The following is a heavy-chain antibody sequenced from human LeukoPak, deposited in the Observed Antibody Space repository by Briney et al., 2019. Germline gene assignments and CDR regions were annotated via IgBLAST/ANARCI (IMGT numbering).Heavy chain of an antibody. V-gene: IGHV1-3*01. CDR2: INAGNGNT. CDR1: GYTFTSYA. D-gene: IGHD3-3*01. CDR3: ARPRFLEWSRYYYYGMDV. Sequence: ASVKVSCKASGYTFTSYAMHWVRQAPGQRLEWMGWINAGNGNTKYSQKFQGRVTITRDTSASTAYMELSSLRSEDTAVYYCARPRFLEWSRYYYYGMDVWGQGTTVTVSS. J-gene: IGHJ6*02.